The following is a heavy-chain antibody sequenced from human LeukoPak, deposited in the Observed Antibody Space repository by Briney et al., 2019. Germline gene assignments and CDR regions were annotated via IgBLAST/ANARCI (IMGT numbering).Heavy chain of an antibody. Sequence: GGSLRLSCAASGFTFDDYGMSWVRQAPGKGLEWVSGINWNGGSTGYADSVKGRFTISRDNSKNTLYLQMNSLRAEDTAVYYCARGLVVVITTFIQGATSAFDIWGQGTMVTVSS. CDR2: INWNGGST. V-gene: IGHV3-20*04. D-gene: IGHD3-22*01. CDR1: GFTFDDYG. J-gene: IGHJ3*02. CDR3: ARGLVVVITTFIQGATSAFDI.